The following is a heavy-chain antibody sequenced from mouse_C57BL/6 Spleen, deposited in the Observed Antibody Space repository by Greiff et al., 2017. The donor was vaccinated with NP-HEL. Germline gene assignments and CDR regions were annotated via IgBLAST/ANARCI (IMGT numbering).Heavy chain of an antibody. CDR1: GFTFSSYA. CDR3: ARGGYSNYVDWYFDV. V-gene: IGHV5-4*03. J-gene: IGHJ1*03. Sequence: EVKLMESGGGLVKPGGSLKLSCAASGFTFSSYAMSWVRQTPEKRLEWVATISDGGSYTYYPDNVKGRFTISRDNAKNNLYLQMSHLKSEDTAMYYCARGGYSNYVDWYFDVWGTGTTVTVSS. D-gene: IGHD2-5*01. CDR2: ISDGGSYT.